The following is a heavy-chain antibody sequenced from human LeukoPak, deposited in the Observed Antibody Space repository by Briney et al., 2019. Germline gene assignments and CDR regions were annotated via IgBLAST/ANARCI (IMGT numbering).Heavy chain of an antibody. Sequence: VASVKVSCKAAGYTFTSYYIHWVRQAPGHGLEWMGIINPSVGSTSYAQKLQGRVTMTRDTTTSTVYMELSSVRAEKTAVYYTASQGESSGSKFDIWGQGTLVTVSS. J-gene: IGHJ4*02. CDR2: INPSVGST. CDR3: ASQGESSGSKFDI. V-gene: IGHV1-46*04. D-gene: IGHD3-22*01. CDR1: GYTFTSYY.